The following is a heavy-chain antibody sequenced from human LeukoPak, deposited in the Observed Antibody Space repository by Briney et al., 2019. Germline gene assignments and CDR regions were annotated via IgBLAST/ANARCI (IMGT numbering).Heavy chain of an antibody. CDR2: IRSKAYGGTT. CDR3: RGDSSGYYSDYGMDV. CDR1: GFTFGDYA. D-gene: IGHD3-22*01. J-gene: IGHJ6*02. V-gene: IGHV3-49*04. Sequence: GSLRLSCPASGFTFGDYAMSWVRQAPGKGLEWVSFIRSKAYGGTTEYAASVKGTFTISRDDSKSIAYLQMNSLKTEDKAVYYCRGDSSGYYSDYGMDVWGQGTTVTVSS.